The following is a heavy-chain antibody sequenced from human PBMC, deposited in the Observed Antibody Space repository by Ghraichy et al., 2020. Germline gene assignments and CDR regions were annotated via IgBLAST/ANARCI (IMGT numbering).Heavy chain of an antibody. Sequence: GGSLRLSCAASGFTVSSNYMSWVRQAPGKGLEWVSVIYSGGSTYYADSVKGRFTISRDNSKNTLYLQMNSLRAEDTAVYYCARERGDPTGFDPWGQGTLVTVSS. CDR2: IYSGGST. J-gene: IGHJ5*02. V-gene: IGHV3-53*01. CDR1: GFTVSSNY. CDR3: ARERGDPTGFDP. D-gene: IGHD2-21*02.